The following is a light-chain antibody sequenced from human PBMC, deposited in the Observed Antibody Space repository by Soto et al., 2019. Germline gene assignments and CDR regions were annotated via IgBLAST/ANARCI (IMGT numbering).Light chain of an antibody. CDR1: QRISSNY. J-gene: IGKJ4*01. V-gene: IGKV3-20*01. Sequence: DIVLTQSPGTLSLSPGERATLSCRASQRISSNYLGWYQQKPGQAPRLLIYAASSRATGIPDRFSGSGSGTDFTLTISRLEPEDFAVYYCQQYNKGPSLTFGGGTKVEIK. CDR2: AAS. CDR3: QQYNKGPSLT.